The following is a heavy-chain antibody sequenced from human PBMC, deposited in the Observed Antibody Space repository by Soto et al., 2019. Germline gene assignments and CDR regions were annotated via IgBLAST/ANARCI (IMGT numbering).Heavy chain of an antibody. J-gene: IGHJ6*02. CDR1: GYSFTSYW. V-gene: IGHV5-51*01. Sequence: GESLKISCKGSGYSFTSYWIGWVRQMPGKGLEWMGIIYPGDSDTRYSPSFQGQVTISADKSISTAYLQWSSLKASDTAMYYCASSGYSYGSVSYYYYGMDVWGQGTTVTVSS. D-gene: IGHD5-18*01. CDR3: ASSGYSYGSVSYYYYGMDV. CDR2: IYPGDSDT.